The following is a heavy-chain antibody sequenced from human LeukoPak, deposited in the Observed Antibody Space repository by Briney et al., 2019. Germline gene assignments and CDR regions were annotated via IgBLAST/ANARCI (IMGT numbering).Heavy chain of an antibody. CDR1: GFTFYIYA. Sequence: GGSLRLSCAASGFTFYIYAMHWGRQAPGKGLQWVAVIGDDGSHKDYVDSVKGRFTISRDNSKNTLYLQMDSLTAEDTAVYYCARDTTGHYDYWGQGALVTVSS. V-gene: IGHV3-30-3*01. J-gene: IGHJ4*02. D-gene: IGHD1-1*01. CDR3: ARDTTGHYDY. CDR2: IGDDGSHK.